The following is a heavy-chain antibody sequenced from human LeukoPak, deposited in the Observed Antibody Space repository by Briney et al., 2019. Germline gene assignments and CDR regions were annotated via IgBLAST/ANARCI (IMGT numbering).Heavy chain of an antibody. CDR3: ARRYCSGGSCYAALYYYYMDV. Sequence: GGSLRLSCAASGFTFDDYGMSWVRQAPGKGLEWVSGINWNGGSTGYADSAKGRFTISRDNAKNSLYLQMNSLRAEDTALYYCARRYCSGGSCYAALYYYYMDVWGKGTTVTVSS. D-gene: IGHD2-15*01. CDR1: GFTFDDYG. CDR2: INWNGGST. V-gene: IGHV3-20*04. J-gene: IGHJ6*03.